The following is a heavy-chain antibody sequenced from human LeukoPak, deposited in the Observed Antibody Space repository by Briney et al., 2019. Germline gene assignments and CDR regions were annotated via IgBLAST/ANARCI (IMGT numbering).Heavy chain of an antibody. CDR2: ISNSGVSI. J-gene: IGHJ4*02. CDR3: ARDGVPGHTVFDY. Sequence: GGSLRLSCAASGFTFSGYEMNWVRQAPGKGLEWVSHISNSGVSIPYSDSVKGRFTISRDNAKNSLYLQMNSLRVEDTAVYYCARDGVPGHTVFDYWGQGTLVTVSS. CDR1: GFTFSGYE. V-gene: IGHV3-48*03. D-gene: IGHD1-1*01.